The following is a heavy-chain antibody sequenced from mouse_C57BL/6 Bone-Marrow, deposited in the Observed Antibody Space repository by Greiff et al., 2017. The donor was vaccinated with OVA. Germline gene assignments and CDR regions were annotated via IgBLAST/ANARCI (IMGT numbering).Heavy chain of an antibody. V-gene: IGHV14-4*01. D-gene: IGHD2-4*01. CDR1: GFNIKDDY. Sequence: EVMLVESGAELVRPGASVKLSCTASGFNIKDDYMHWVKQRPEQGLEWIGWIDPENGDTEYASKFQGKATITADTSSNTAYLQLSSLTSEDTAVYYCTTGDYLYFDYWGQGTTLTVSS. CDR2: IDPENGDT. J-gene: IGHJ2*01. CDR3: TTGDYLYFDY.